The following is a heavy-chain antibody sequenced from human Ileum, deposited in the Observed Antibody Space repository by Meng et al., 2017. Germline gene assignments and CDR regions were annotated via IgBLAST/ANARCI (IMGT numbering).Heavy chain of an antibody. V-gene: IGHV4-39*01. CDR3: ARQTATYPSNWFDP. CDR2: ITYTGNS. J-gene: IGHJ5*02. CDR1: GGSVTSSSYD. Sequence: QLQLQESGPGLVKPTETLSLTCIVSGGSVTSSSYDWGWIRQPPGKGLEWIGGITYTGNSYTTPSLKTRLTTSLDTSKNQFSLRLNSLTAADTAVYYCARQTATYPSNWFDPWGQGILVTVSS. D-gene: IGHD2-21*02.